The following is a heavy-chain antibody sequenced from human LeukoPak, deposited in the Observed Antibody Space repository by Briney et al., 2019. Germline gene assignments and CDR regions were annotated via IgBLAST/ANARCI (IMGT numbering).Heavy chain of an antibody. CDR2: ISSTSSYI. CDR1: GFTVSSNY. Sequence: GGSLRLSCAASGFTVSSNYMSWVRQAPGKGLEWVSSISSTSSYIYYADSVKGRFTISRDIAKNSLYLQMNSLRAEDTAVYYCARGLGWGQLLLPDFDYWGQGTLVTVSS. D-gene: IGHD2-15*01. CDR3: ARGLGWGQLLLPDFDY. V-gene: IGHV3-21*01. J-gene: IGHJ4*02.